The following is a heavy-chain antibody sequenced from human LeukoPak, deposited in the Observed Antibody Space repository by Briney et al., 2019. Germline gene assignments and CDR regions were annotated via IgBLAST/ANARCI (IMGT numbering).Heavy chain of an antibody. J-gene: IGHJ4*02. D-gene: IGHD2-15*01. V-gene: IGHV4-34*01. Sequence: PSETLSLTCAVYGGSFSGYYWSWIRQPPGKGLEWIGEINHSGSTNYNPSLKSRVTISADTSKNQFSLKVRSVTAADTAVYYCTSCFLGYCSGGSCYPNYWGQGTLVTVSS. CDR3: TSCFLGYCSGGSCYPNY. CDR1: GGSFSGYY. CDR2: INHSGST.